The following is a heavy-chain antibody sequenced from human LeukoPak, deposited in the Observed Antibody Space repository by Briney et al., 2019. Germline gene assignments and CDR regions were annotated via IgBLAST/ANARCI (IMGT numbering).Heavy chain of an antibody. Sequence: PGGSLRLSCAASGFTFSSYSMNWVRQAPGKGLEWVSSISSSSSYIYYADSVKGRFTISRDNAKNSLYLQMNSLRAEDTAVYYCARDSGWWLPSLPRLLDYWGQGTLVTVSS. D-gene: IGHD5-12*01. CDR1: GFTFSSYS. V-gene: IGHV3-21*01. CDR3: ARDSGWWLPSLPRLLDY. J-gene: IGHJ4*02. CDR2: ISSSSSYI.